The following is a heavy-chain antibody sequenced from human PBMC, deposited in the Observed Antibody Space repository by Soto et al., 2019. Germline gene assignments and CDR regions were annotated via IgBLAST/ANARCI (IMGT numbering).Heavy chain of an antibody. CDR2: INTNTGNP. Sequence: ASVKVSCKASGYTFTSYAMNWVRQAPGQGLEWMGWINTNTGNPTYAQGFTGRFVFSLDTSVSTAYLQISSLQAEDTAVYYCARVISLERGYSYGYYFYYYMDVWGKGTTVTVSS. CDR3: ARVISLERGYSYGYYFYYYMDV. J-gene: IGHJ6*03. D-gene: IGHD5-18*01. CDR1: GYTFTSYA. V-gene: IGHV7-4-1*02.